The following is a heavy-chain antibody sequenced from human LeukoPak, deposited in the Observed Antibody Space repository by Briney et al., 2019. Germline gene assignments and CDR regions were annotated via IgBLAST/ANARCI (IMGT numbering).Heavy chain of an antibody. V-gene: IGHV3-48*02. Sequence: GGSPRLSCAASGFTFSSYSMNWVRQAPGKGLEWVSYISSSRSTIYYADSVKGRFTISRDNAKNSLYLQMNSLRDEDTAVYYCARGVYSSSAGAFDIWGQGTVVTVSS. J-gene: IGHJ3*02. CDR3: ARGVYSSSAGAFDI. CDR1: GFTFSSYS. CDR2: ISSSRSTI. D-gene: IGHD6-6*01.